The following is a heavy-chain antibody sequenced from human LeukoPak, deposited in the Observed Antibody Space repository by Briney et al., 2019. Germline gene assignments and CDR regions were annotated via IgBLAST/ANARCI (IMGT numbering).Heavy chain of an antibody. Sequence: PSETLSPTCTVSGGSITSYYWSWIRQPPGKGLEWIGYIYYSGSTNYNPSLKSRVTISVDTSKNQFSLKLSSVTAADTAVYYCARYSGSYRIDYWGQGTLVTVSS. CDR3: ARYSGSYRIDY. D-gene: IGHD1-26*01. V-gene: IGHV4-59*01. CDR2: IYYSGST. J-gene: IGHJ4*02. CDR1: GGSITSYY.